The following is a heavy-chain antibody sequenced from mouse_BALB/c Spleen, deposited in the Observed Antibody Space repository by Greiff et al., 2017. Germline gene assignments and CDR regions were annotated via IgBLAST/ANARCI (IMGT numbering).Heavy chain of an antibody. CDR3: ARDRGAYYRYDGFAY. Sequence: VMLVESGPGLVAPSQSLSITCTVSGFSLTSYGVHWVRQPPGKGLEWLGVIWAGGSTNYNSALMSRLSISKDNSKSQVFLKMNSLQTDDTAMYYCARDRGAYYRYDGFAYWGQGTLVTVSA. CDR1: GFSLTSYG. D-gene: IGHD2-14*01. V-gene: IGHV2-9*02. J-gene: IGHJ3*01. CDR2: IWAGGST.